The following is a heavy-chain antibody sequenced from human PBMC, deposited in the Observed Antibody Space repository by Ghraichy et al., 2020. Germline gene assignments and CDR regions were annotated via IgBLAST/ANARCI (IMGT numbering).Heavy chain of an antibody. Sequence: GGSLRLSCAASGFTFPDYWMSWARQAPGKGLEWVANINQDESEKYYVGSVKGRFTISRDNAKNSLYLQMNSLRVEDTAVYYCARDKRIFASAMGGVEYWGQGTLVTVSS. CDR2: INQDESEK. V-gene: IGHV3-7*01. D-gene: IGHD2-15*01. CDR1: GFTFPDYW. J-gene: IGHJ4*02. CDR3: ARDKRIFASAMGGVEY.